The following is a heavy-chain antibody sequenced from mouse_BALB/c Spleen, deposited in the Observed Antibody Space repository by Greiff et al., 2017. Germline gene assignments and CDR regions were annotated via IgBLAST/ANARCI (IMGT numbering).Heavy chain of an antibody. CDR3: ARREVRYFDY. V-gene: IGHV1-69*02. Sequence: QVQLQQPGAELVKPGASVKLSCKASGYTFTSYWMHWVKQRPGQGLEWIGEIDPSDSYTNYNQKFKGKATLTVDKSSSTAYMQLSSLTSEDSAVYYCARREVRYFDYWGQGTTLTVSS. J-gene: IGHJ2*01. CDR1: GYTFTSYW. CDR2: IDPSDSYT. D-gene: IGHD2-14*01.